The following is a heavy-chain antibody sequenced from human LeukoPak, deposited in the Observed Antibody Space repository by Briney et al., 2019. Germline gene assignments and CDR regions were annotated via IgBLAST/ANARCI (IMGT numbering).Heavy chain of an antibody. CDR3: ARAGYTSAPVSSPDIVVVVAATGGSDY. D-gene: IGHD2-15*01. CDR2: IYPGDSDT. Sequence: GESLKISCKGSGYSFTSYWIGWVRQMPGKGLEWMGIIYPGDSDTRYSPSFQGQVTISADKSISTAYLQWSSLKASDTAMYYCARAGYTSAPVSSPDIVVVVAATGGSDYWGQGTLVTVSS. J-gene: IGHJ4*02. V-gene: IGHV5-51*01. CDR1: GYSFTSYW.